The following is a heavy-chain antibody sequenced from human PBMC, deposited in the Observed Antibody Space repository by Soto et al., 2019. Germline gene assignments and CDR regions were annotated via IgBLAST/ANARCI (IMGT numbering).Heavy chain of an antibody. CDR3: AKAFYEGLLWSADSIDAYAI. V-gene: IGHV3-23*01. CDR2: ISGSGDTT. J-gene: IGHJ3*02. CDR1: GFTFSNYA. Sequence: EVQLLESGGGLVQPGGSLRLSCAASGFTFSNYAMTWVRQAPGKGLEWVADISGSGDTTYHADAVKGRLIISSDNSKNALSLQMSCLRAADTAVYYCAKAFYEGLLWSADSIDAYAIWCKGTMVTVPS. D-gene: IGHD3-10*01.